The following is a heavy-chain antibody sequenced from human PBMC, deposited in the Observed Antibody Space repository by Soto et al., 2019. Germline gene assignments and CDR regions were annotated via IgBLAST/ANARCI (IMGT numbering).Heavy chain of an antibody. D-gene: IGHD2-15*01. Sequence: QVQLVESGGGVVQPGRSLRLSCAASGFTFSSYGMHWVRQAPGKGLEWVAVISYDGSNKYYADSVKGRFTISRDNSKNTRYLQMNSLRAEDTAVYYCAKGDIVVVVAATPYYYYYGMDVWGQGTTVTVSS. J-gene: IGHJ6*02. CDR1: GFTFSSYG. CDR3: AKGDIVVVVAATPYYYYYGMDV. V-gene: IGHV3-30*18. CDR2: ISYDGSNK.